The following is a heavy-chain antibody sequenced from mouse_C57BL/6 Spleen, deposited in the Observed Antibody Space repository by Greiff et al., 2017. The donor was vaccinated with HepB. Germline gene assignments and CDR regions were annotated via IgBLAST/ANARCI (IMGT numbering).Heavy chain of an antibody. CDR3: ARGENTVGDFDV. CDR1: GYTFTDYY. J-gene: IGHJ1*03. D-gene: IGHD1-1*01. V-gene: IGHV1-19*01. Sequence: EVQLQQSGPVLVKPGASVKMSCKASGYTFTDYYMNWVKQSHGKSLEWIGVINPYNGGTSYNQKFKGKATLTVDKSSSTAYMELNSLTSEDSAVYYCARGENTVGDFDVLGTGTTVTVSS. CDR2: INPYNGGT.